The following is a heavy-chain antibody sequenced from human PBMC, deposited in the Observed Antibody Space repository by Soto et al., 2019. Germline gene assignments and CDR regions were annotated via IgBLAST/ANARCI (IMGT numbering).Heavy chain of an antibody. CDR3: GRDHSGASPRGFAY. CDR1: GFTFSSYA. D-gene: IGHD4-17*01. Sequence: QVQLVESGGGVVQPGRSLRLSCAASGFTFSSYAMHWVRQAPGKGLEWVAVISYDGSNKYYADSVKGRFTISRDNSKNPLYRQMNGWGAEDRAVYYCGRDHSGASPRGFAYGGQGPLVPVSS. CDR2: ISYDGSNK. J-gene: IGHJ4*02. V-gene: IGHV3-30-3*01.